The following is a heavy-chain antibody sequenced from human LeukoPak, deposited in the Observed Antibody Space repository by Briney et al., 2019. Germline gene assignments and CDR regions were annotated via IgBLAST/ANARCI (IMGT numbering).Heavy chain of an antibody. CDR1: GGTFINYA. V-gene: IGHV1-69*01. D-gene: IGHD4-23*01. J-gene: IGHJ5*02. CDR3: ARRVTALGPWFDP. CDR2: IIPFLDTS. Sequence: SVKVSCKASGGTFINYAINWVRQAPGQGLEWMGGIIPFLDTSDYAQKFQGRVTITADESTSTAYMELSSLRSEDTAMYYCARRVTALGPWFDPWGQGTLVIVSS.